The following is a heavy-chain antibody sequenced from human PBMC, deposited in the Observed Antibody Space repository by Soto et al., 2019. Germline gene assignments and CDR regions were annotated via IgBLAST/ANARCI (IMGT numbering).Heavy chain of an antibody. Sequence: ASVKVSCKASGYTFTSYAMHWVRQAPGQRLEWMGWINAGNGNTKYSQKFQGRVTITRDTSASTAYMELSSLRSEDTAVYYCARGRIRGWYGFDYWGQGTLVTVSS. J-gene: IGHJ4*02. CDR1: GYTFTSYA. CDR3: ARGRIRGWYGFDY. V-gene: IGHV1-3*01. CDR2: INAGNGNT. D-gene: IGHD6-19*01.